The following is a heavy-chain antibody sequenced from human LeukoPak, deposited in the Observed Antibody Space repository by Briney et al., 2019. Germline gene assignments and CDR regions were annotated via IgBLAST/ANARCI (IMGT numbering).Heavy chain of an antibody. V-gene: IGHV3-49*04. D-gene: IGHD5-24*01. CDR2: IRSKAYGGTT. Sequence: GRSLRLSCTASGFTFGDYAMSWVRQAPGKGLEWVGFIRSKAYGGTTEYAASVKGRFTISRDDSKSIAYLQMNSLKTEDTAVYYCTRARRWLPIFDYWGQGTLVTVSS. CDR1: GFTFGDYA. CDR3: TRARRWLPIFDY. J-gene: IGHJ4*02.